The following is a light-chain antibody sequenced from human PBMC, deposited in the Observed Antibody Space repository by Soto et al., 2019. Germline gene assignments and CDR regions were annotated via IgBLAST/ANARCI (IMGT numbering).Light chain of an antibody. V-gene: IGLV1-44*01. J-gene: IGLJ3*02. Sequence: QSVLTQPPSASGTPGQRVTISCSGRNSNIGSHTVNWYQQLPGTAPKLLMYSNNQRPSGVPDRFSGSKSGTSASLAISGLQSEDEADYYCSVWDDSLNGWVFGGGTQLTVL. CDR2: SNN. CDR3: SVWDDSLNGWV. CDR1: NSNIGSHT.